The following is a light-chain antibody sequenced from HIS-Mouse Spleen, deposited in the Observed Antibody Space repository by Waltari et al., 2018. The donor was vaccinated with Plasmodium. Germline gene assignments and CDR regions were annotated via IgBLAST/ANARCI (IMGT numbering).Light chain of an antibody. Sequence: QSALTQPPSASGSPGQSVTISCTGTSSDVGGYNYVSWYPQHPGNAPKLVIFEVSKRPSGVPYRFPGSTSGNTASLTVSGLQSEDEADYYCSSYAGSNNLVFGGGTKLTVL. CDR2: EVS. J-gene: IGLJ2*01. CDR3: SSYAGSNNLV. V-gene: IGLV2-8*01. CDR1: SSDVGGYNY.